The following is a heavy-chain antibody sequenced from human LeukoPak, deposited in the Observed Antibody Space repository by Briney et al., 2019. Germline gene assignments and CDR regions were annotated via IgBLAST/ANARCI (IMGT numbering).Heavy chain of an antibody. CDR2: IWDDGSNK. V-gene: IGHV3-33*06. CDR1: GFTFSSYG. Sequence: GGSLRLSCAASGFTFSSYGMHWVRQAPGKGLEWVAVIWDDGSNKYYADSVKGRFTISRDNSKNTLYLQINSLRAEDTAVYYCAKDSGGTYFYYYYYMDVWGKGTTVTVSS. J-gene: IGHJ6*03. CDR3: AKDSGGTYFYYYYYMDV. D-gene: IGHD1-26*01.